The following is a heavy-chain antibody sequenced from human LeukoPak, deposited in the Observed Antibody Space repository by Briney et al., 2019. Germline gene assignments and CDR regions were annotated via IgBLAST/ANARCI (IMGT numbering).Heavy chain of an antibody. CDR3: AGGFSYGKDFDY. D-gene: IGHD1-26*01. Sequence: SETLSLTCTVSGGSISSYHWSWIRQPPGKGLEWIGYIYYSGSTNYNPSLKSRVTISVDTSKNQFSLKLSSVTAADTAVYYCAGGFSYGKDFDYWGQGTLVTVSS. V-gene: IGHV4-59*01. J-gene: IGHJ4*02. CDR2: IYYSGST. CDR1: GGSISSYH.